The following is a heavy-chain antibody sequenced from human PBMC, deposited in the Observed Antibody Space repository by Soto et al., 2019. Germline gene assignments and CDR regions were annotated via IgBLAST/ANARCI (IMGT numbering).Heavy chain of an antibody. D-gene: IGHD4-4*01. CDR3: ARVASGTTTVTTDYYYYYGMDV. J-gene: IGHJ6*02. CDR2: IYTSGST. CDR1: GGSISSYY. V-gene: IGHV4-4*07. Sequence: PSETLSLTCTVPGGSISSYYWSWIRQPAGKGLEWIGRIYTSGSTNYNPSLKSRVTMSVDTSKNQFSLKLSSVTAADTAVYYCARVASGTTTVTTDYYYYYGMDVWGQGTTVTVSS.